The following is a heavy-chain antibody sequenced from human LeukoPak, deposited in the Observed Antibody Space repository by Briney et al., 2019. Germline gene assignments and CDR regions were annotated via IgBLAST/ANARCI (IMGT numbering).Heavy chain of an antibody. J-gene: IGHJ2*01. CDR2: ISGSGGST. CDR1: GFTFSTYW. V-gene: IGHV3-23*01. Sequence: GGSLRLSRAASGFTFSTYWMSWVRQAPGKGLEWVSAISGSGGSTYYADSVKGRFTISRDNSKNTLYLQMNSLRAEDTAVYYCASRKHSGPNWYFDLWGRGTLVTVSS. CDR3: ASRKHSGPNWYFDL. D-gene: IGHD6-19*01.